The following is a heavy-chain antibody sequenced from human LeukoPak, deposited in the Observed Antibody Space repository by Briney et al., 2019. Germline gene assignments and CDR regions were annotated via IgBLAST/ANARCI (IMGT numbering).Heavy chain of an antibody. D-gene: IGHD6-19*01. CDR1: GGSISSSRDY. CDR2: IYYSGST. Sequence: PSETLSLTCTVSGGSISSSRDYWGWIRQPPGKGLEWIGSIYYSGSTYYNPSLKSRVTISVDTSKNQFSLKLSAVTAADTAVYYCARHVEIAVAGPIDYWGQGTLVTVSS. CDR3: ARHVEIAVAGPIDY. V-gene: IGHV4-39*01. J-gene: IGHJ4*02.